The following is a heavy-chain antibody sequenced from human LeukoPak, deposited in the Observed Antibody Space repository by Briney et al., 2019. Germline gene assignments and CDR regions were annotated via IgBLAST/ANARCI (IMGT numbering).Heavy chain of an antibody. V-gene: IGHV1-8*03. CDR1: TYTFTNYY. CDR2: MNPNSGNT. CDR3: ARGSHDSSGYYFDY. D-gene: IGHD3-22*01. J-gene: IGHJ4*02. Sequence: ASVKVSCKASTYTFTNYYIRWVRQATGQGLEWMGWMNPNSGNTGYAQKFQGRVTITRNTSISTAYMELSSLRSEDAAVYYCARGSHDSSGYYFDYWGQGTLVTVSS.